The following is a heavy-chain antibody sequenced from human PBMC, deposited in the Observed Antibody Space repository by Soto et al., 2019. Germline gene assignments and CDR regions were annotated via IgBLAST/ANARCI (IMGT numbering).Heavy chain of an antibody. CDR3: ARDVTLWFGELFGAFDI. CDR1: GFTFSSYA. V-gene: IGHV3-30-3*01. Sequence: QEQLVESGGGVVQPGRSLTLSCAASGFTFSSYAMHWVRQAPGKGLEWVAVISYDGSETYEADSVKGRFTISRDNSENTLYLQMNSLRPEDTAGYYCARDVTLWFGELFGAFDIWGQGKMVTVSS. D-gene: IGHD3-10*01. J-gene: IGHJ3*02. CDR2: ISYDGSET.